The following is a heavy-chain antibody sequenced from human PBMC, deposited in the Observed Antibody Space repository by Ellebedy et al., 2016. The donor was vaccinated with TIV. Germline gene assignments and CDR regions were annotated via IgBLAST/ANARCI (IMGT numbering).Heavy chain of an antibody. Sequence: GGSLRLSCAASGFTVSSNYMSWVRQAPGKGLEWVSVIHSGGSTYYADSVKGRFTISRDNSKNTLFLQMNSLRADDTAVYYCAKDRGTLGILASFDYWGQGTLVTVSS. CDR3: AKDRGTLGILASFDY. CDR2: IHSGGST. V-gene: IGHV3-53*01. D-gene: IGHD7-27*01. CDR1: GFTVSSNY. J-gene: IGHJ4*02.